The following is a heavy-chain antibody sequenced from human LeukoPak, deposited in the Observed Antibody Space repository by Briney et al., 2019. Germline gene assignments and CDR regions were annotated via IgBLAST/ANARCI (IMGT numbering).Heavy chain of an antibody. CDR2: ISNAGST. V-gene: IGHV4-39*01. D-gene: IGHD3-10*01. Sequence: SETLSLTCAVSSGSISSSGYCWGCVRQPPGKGREWLGSISNAGSTYFDPSLKSRVTISVDATKNQFSLNLRSVTAADTAVYYSASRSSVVRGVYYFDYWGQGTLVTVSS. CDR1: SGSISSSGYC. J-gene: IGHJ4*02. CDR3: ASRSSVVRGVYYFDY.